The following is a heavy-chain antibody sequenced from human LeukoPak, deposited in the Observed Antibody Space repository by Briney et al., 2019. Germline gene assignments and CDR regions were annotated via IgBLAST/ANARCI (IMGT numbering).Heavy chain of an antibody. CDR3: ARDCSSSAFDI. CDR1: GFTFNIYT. V-gene: IGHV3-21*01. Sequence: GGTLRLSCAASGFTFNIYTMTWVRQAPGKGLEWVSSIGSSSRYIYYADSVKGRFTISRDNDKNSVYLQMNSLRAEDTAVYYCARDCSSSAFDIWGQGTMVTVSS. J-gene: IGHJ3*02. D-gene: IGHD2-15*01. CDR2: IGSSSRYI.